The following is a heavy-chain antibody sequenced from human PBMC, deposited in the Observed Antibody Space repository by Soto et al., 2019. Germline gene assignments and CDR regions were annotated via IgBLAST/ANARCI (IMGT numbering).Heavy chain of an antibody. Sequence: QVQLVQSGAEVKKPGSSVKVSCKTSGSTFSSYAIGWVRQAPGQGLEWMGGIIPMFGTANYAQKFQGRVTNTADESTSTAYMELSSLRSEDTAVYYCARSRANYYDSRGYYYSTFDYWGQGTLFTVSS. J-gene: IGHJ4*02. CDR1: GSTFSSYA. CDR3: ARSRANYYDSRGYYYSTFDY. D-gene: IGHD3-22*01. CDR2: IIPMFGTA. V-gene: IGHV1-69*12.